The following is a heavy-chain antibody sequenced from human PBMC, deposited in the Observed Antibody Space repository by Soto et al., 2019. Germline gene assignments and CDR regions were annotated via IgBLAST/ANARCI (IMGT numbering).Heavy chain of an antibody. Sequence: LRPSCAASGFTFTTYAMSWVRQAPGTVLEWVSAISGSGGDTYYADSVKGRSTISRDNSRTTLFLQVNSLRVDYTAVYYCVKEITIFRVLIFDYWGQGTLVTVSS. CDR2: ISGSGGDT. V-gene: IGHV3-23*01. CDR3: VKEITIFRVLIFDY. CDR1: GFTFTTYA. J-gene: IGHJ4*02. D-gene: IGHD3-3*01.